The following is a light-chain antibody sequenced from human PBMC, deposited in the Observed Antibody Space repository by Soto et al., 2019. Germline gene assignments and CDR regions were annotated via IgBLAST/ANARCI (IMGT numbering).Light chain of an antibody. CDR3: HQRSNWIT. CDR2: DAS. CDR1: QSVSSY. Sequence: EIVLTQSPATLSLSPGERATLSCRASQSVSSYLAWYQQKPGQAPRLLIYDASNRATGIPARFSGSGSGTDFTLTISSLAPEDFAVYYCHQRSNWITFGQGTRLEIK. V-gene: IGKV3-11*01. J-gene: IGKJ5*01.